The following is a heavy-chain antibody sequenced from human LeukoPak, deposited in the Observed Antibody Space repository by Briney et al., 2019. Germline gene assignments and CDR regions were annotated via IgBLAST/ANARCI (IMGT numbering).Heavy chain of an antibody. CDR1: GGSVSSGGYY. Sequence: SETLSLTCIVSGGSVSSGGYYWSWIRQPPGKGLEWIGYIYQSGSTNYNPSLKSRVTISVDKSKNQFSLKLGSVTAADTAVYYCAREGSSSWYGWFDPWGQGTLVTVSP. D-gene: IGHD6-13*01. V-gene: IGHV4-61*08. J-gene: IGHJ5*02. CDR3: AREGSSSWYGWFDP. CDR2: IYQSGST.